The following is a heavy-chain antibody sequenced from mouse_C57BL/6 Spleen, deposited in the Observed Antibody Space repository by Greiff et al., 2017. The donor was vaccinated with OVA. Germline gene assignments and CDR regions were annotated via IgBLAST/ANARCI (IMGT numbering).Heavy chain of an antibody. CDR3: ARQGGYSNHWYFDV. CDR1: GFTFSSYG. D-gene: IGHD2-5*01. V-gene: IGHV5-6*01. Sequence: EVKVVESGGDLVKPGGSLKLSCAASGFTFSSYGMSWVRQTPDKRLEWVATISSGGSYTYYPDSVKGRFTISRDNAKNTLYLQMSSLKSEDTAMYYCARQGGYSNHWYFDVWGTGTTVTVSS. J-gene: IGHJ1*03. CDR2: ISSGGSYT.